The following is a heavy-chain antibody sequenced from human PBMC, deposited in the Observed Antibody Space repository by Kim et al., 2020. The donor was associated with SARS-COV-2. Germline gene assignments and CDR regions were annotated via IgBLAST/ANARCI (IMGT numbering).Heavy chain of an antibody. D-gene: IGHD4-17*01. Sequence: RKFKGRVQITADESTSTAYMELSSLRSEDTAVYYCARSITNDYGDYPLDYWGQGTLVTVSS. J-gene: IGHJ4*02. CDR3: ARSITNDYGDYPLDY. V-gene: IGHV1-69*01.